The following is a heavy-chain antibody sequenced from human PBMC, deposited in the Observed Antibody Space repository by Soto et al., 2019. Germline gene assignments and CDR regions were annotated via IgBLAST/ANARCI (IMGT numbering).Heavy chain of an antibody. J-gene: IGHJ4*02. CDR1: GGSICSYY. V-gene: IGHV4-59*01. Sequence: SETLSLTCTVSGGSICSYYWSWIRQPPGKGLEWIGYIYYSGSTNYNPSLKSRVTISVDTSKNQFSLKLSSVTAADTAVYYCARRYGASFDYWGQGTLVTVSS. CDR2: IYYSGST. CDR3: ARRYGASFDY. D-gene: IGHD4-17*01.